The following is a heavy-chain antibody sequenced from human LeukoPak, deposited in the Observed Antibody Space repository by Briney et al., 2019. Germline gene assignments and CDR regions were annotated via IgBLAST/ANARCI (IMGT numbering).Heavy chain of an antibody. J-gene: IGHJ3*02. CDR2: IIPIFDIT. CDR3: ARVESERYYVSESDFFNI. CDR1: GDTFINYG. Sequence: ASVKVSCKASGDTFINYGFTWVRQAPGQGLQWMGRIIPIFDITNYAQNFQDRVTITADTSTSTTYMELSSLRLEDTAMYYCARVESERYYVSESDFFNIWGQGTMVTVSS. V-gene: IGHV1-69*04. D-gene: IGHD3-10*02.